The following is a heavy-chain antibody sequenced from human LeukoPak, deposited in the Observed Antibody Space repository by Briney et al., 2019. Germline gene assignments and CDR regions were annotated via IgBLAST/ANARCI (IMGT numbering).Heavy chain of an antibody. CDR1: GYTFTSYG. CDR3: ARDVGRSYALDY. D-gene: IGHD3-16*01. Sequence: GASVKVSCKASGYTFTSYGISWVRQAPGQGLEWMGWISAYNGNTDYAQSLQGRVTMTIDTSTSTVYMELRSLRSDDTAVYYCARDVGRSYALDYWGQGTLVTVSS. CDR2: ISAYNGNT. J-gene: IGHJ4*02. V-gene: IGHV1-18*01.